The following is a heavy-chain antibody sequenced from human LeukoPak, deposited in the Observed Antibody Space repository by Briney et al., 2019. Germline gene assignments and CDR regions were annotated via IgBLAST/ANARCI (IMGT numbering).Heavy chain of an antibody. CDR2: ISSSSSYI. Sequence: PGGSLRLSCAASGFTFSSYAMNWVRQAPGKGLEWVSSISSSSSYIYYADSVKGRFTISRDNAKNSLYLQMNSLRAEDTAVYYCARGGYYDSSGYPGDYWGQGTLVTVSS. CDR1: GFTFSSYA. J-gene: IGHJ4*02. D-gene: IGHD3-22*01. CDR3: ARGGYYDSSGYPGDY. V-gene: IGHV3-21*01.